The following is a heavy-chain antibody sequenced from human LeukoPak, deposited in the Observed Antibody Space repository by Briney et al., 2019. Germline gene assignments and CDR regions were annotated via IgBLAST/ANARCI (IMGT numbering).Heavy chain of an antibody. J-gene: IGHJ4*02. CDR1: GLLFYSYA. D-gene: IGHD1-1*01. V-gene: IGHV3-30*04. CDR2: ISYDGSNK. Sequence: PGGALGLPFAAPGLLFYSYALQWVRPAPGKGRGWVAVISYDGSNKYYVDSEKGRINISSDKSKNTVYLPMTSLRVEDTAVYYCARDAGTDGTYFDYWGQGTLVTVSS. CDR3: ARDAGTDGTYFDY.